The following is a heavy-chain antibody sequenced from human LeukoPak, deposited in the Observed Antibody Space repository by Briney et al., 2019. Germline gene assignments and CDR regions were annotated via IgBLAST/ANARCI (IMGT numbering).Heavy chain of an antibody. J-gene: IGHJ6*04. V-gene: IGHV3-48*03. Sequence: PGGSLRPSCAGSGFTFSSYEMNWVRQAPGKGLEWVSYISSSGSTIYYADSVKGRFTISRDNAKNSLYLQMNSLRAEDTAVYYCAELGITMIGGVWGKGTTVTISS. CDR1: GFTFSSYE. CDR3: AELGITMIGGV. CDR2: ISSSGSTI. D-gene: IGHD3-10*02.